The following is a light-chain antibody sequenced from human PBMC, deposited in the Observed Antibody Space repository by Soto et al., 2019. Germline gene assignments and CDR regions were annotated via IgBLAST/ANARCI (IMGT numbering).Light chain of an antibody. CDR3: QHYDGYPQI. CDR2: AAS. V-gene: IGKV1-16*01. CDR1: QGISTF. J-gene: IGKJ5*01. Sequence: DIQMTHSTDSLAESVGYRVTITCRASQGISTFLAWFQQKPGKAPKTLIYAASSLHSGVPSRFSGSGSGTDFTLTISSLQPEDFATYYCQHYDGYPQIFGQGTRLEI.